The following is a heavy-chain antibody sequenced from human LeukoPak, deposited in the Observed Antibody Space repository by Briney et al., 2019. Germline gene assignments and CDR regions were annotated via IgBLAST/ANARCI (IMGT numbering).Heavy chain of an antibody. CDR2: IYYSGST. V-gene: IGHV4-59*01. CDR3: ARGHSSSWYDNYYYYYMDV. D-gene: IGHD6-13*01. J-gene: IGHJ6*03. Sequence: SETLSLTCTVSGGSISSYYWSWIRQPPGKGLEWIGYIYYSGSTNYNPSLKSRVTISVDTSKNQFSLKLSSVTAADTAVYYCARGHSSSWYDNYYYYYMDVWGKGTTVTASS. CDR1: GGSISSYY.